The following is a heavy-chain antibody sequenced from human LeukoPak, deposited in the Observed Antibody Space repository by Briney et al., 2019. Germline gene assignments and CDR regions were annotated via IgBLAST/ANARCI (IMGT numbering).Heavy chain of an antibody. D-gene: IGHD4-17*01. CDR2: IKQDGSEK. Sequence: PGGSLRLSCAASGFTFSSYWMSWVRQAPGKGLEWVANIKQDGSEKYYVDSVKGRFTVSRDNAKNSLYLQMNSLRAEDTAVYYCARAPPYGDYDHWGQGTLVTVSS. J-gene: IGHJ5*02. V-gene: IGHV3-7*03. CDR1: GFTFSSYW. CDR3: ARAPPYGDYDH.